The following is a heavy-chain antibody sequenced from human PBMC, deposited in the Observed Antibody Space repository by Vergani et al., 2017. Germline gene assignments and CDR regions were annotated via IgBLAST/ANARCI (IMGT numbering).Heavy chain of an antibody. Sequence: QLQLQESGPGLVKPSETLSLTCTVSGGSVSSGSYYWSWIRQPPGKGLEWIGYIYYSGSTYYNPSLKSRVTISVDTSKNQFSRKLSSVTAADTAVYYCARSLSGTMIVVVITDDAFDIWGQGTMVTVSP. D-gene: IGHD3-22*01. CDR2: IYYSGST. V-gene: IGHV4-61*01. J-gene: IGHJ3*02. CDR3: ARSLSGTMIVVVITDDAFDI. CDR1: GGSVSSGSYY.